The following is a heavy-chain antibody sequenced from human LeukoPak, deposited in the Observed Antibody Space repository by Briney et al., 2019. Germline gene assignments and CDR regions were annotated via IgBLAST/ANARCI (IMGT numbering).Heavy chain of an antibody. CDR2: IYTSGST. V-gene: IGHV4-61*02. CDR1: GDSIRSNNDD. D-gene: IGHD2/OR15-2a*01. CDR3: ASGNTLKGVDY. J-gene: IGHJ4*02. Sequence: SETLSLTCSVSGDSIRSNNDDWNWVRQPAGKGLEWIGRIYTSGSTLYSPSLQSRVTISIDQSKNQFSLRLTSVTAADTAVYYCASGNTLKGVDYWGQGTLVSVSS.